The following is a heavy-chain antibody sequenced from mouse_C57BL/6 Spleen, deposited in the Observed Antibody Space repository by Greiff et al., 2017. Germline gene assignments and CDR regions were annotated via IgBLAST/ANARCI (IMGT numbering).Heavy chain of an antibody. J-gene: IGHJ1*03. CDR3: ARQNYDYWYFDV. CDR1: GFTFSSYT. D-gene: IGHD2-4*01. Sequence: DVQLVESGGGLVKPGGSLKLSCAASGFTFSSYTMSWVRQTPEKRLEWVATISGGGGNTYYPDSVKGRFTISRDNAKNTLYLQMSSLRSEDTALYYCARQNYDYWYFDVWGTGTTVTVSS. CDR2: ISGGGGNT. V-gene: IGHV5-9*01.